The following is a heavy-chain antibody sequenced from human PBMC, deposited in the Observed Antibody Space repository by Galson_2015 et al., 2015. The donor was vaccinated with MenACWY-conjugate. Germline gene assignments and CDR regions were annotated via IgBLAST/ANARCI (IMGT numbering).Heavy chain of an antibody. Sequence: SLRLSCAASGFSFSTYTMNWVRQAPGKGLEWVSFISSGINSIYYADSVKGRFTISRDNAKNSLYLQMDSLRDEDTAVYYCARAGGIDYWGQGTLVTVSS. CDR1: GFSFSTYT. V-gene: IGHV3-48*02. CDR3: ARAGGIDY. J-gene: IGHJ4*02. D-gene: IGHD3-16*01. CDR2: ISSGINSI.